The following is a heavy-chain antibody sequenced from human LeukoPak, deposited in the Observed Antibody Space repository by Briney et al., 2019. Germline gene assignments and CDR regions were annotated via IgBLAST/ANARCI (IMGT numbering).Heavy chain of an antibody. V-gene: IGHV3-21*01. D-gene: IGHD3-16*01. CDR2: ITSSSSYI. J-gene: IGHJ6*03. Sequence: PGGSLRLSCAASGFTFSSYNMNWVRQAPGKGLEWVSSITSSSSYIYYADSVKGRFTISRDNSKNTLYLQMNSLRAEDTAVYYCAKGYGWGASYYYYYMDVWGKGTTVTISS. CDR1: GFTFSSYN. CDR3: AKGYGWGASYYYYYMDV.